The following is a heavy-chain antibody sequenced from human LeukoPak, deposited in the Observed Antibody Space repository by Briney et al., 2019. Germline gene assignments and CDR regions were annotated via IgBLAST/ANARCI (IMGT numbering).Heavy chain of an antibody. J-gene: IGHJ3*02. Sequence: GGSLKLSCAASGFTFSGSAMHWVRQAPGKGLEWVSFTDTSGRYVYYGDSVKGRFTISRDNAKNLLFLQMNGLRAEDTALYYCARGRSITLLRGVAMSDGFDIWGQGAMVAVSS. D-gene: IGHD3-10*01. CDR3: ARGRSITLLRGVAMSDGFDI. V-gene: IGHV3-21*06. CDR1: GFTFSGSA. CDR2: TDTSGRYV.